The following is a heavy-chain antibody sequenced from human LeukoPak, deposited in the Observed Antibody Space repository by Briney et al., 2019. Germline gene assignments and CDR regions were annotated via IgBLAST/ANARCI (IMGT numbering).Heavy chain of an antibody. V-gene: IGHV3-66*02. D-gene: IGHD4-11*01. CDR3: ARQIGSNYGYYYYYGMDV. CDR2: IYSGGST. CDR1: GFTVSSNY. J-gene: IGHJ6*02. Sequence: GGSLRLSCAASGFTVSSNYMSWVRQSPGKGLEWVSVIYSGGSTYYADSVKGRFTISRDNSKNTLYLQMNSLRAEDTAVYYCARQIGSNYGYYYYYGMDVWGQGTTVTVSS.